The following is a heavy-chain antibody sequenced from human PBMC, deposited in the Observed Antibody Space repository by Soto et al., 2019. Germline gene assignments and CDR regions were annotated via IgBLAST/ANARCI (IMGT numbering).Heavy chain of an antibody. CDR1: GYTFTGYY. D-gene: IGHD3-3*01. CDR3: ARGSPIYDFWSGYYYYYYGMDV. CDR2: INPNSGGT. J-gene: IGHJ6*02. V-gene: IGHV1-2*02. Sequence: ASVKVSCKASGYTFTGYYMHWVRQAPGQGLEWMGWINPNSGGTNYAQKFQGRVTMTRDTSISTAYVELSRLRSDDTAVYYCARGSPIYDFWSGYYYYYYGMDVWGQGTTVTVSS.